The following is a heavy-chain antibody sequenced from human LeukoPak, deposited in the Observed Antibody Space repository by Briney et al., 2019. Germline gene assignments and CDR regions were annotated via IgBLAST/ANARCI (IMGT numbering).Heavy chain of an antibody. V-gene: IGHV4-4*07. D-gene: IGHD4-17*01. CDR3: ARSHPSTYYGDYFDY. CDR1: GGSIRNYF. CDR2: IYTSGST. J-gene: IGHJ4*02. Sequence: SETLSLICTVSGGSIRNYFWSWIRQPAGKGLEWIGHIYTSGSTNYNPSLKSRVTMSVSTSKNQFSLKMSSVTAADTAVYYCARSHPSTYYGDYFDYWGQGTLVTVSS.